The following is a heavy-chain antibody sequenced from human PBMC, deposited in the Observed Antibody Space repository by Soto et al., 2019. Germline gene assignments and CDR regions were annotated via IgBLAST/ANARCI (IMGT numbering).Heavy chain of an antibody. CDR3: ATFSSGTWSGLTAY. CDR1: GGTFSISV. CDR2: IIPMSGSP. Sequence: QVQLVQSGAEVKKLGSSVKVSCKTSGGTFSISVISWVRQAPGQGLEWMGGIIPMSGSPNYAQQFQGRVTITADDSTSTVYMQLSSLRSEDTAVYYCATFSSGTWSGLTAYWGQGTLVSVSS. D-gene: IGHD3-3*01. V-gene: IGHV1-69*12. J-gene: IGHJ4*02.